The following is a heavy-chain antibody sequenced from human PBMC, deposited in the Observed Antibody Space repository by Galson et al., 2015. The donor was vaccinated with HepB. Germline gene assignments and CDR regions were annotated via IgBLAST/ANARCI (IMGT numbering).Heavy chain of an antibody. V-gene: IGHV3-23*01. CDR1: GFTFSYYA. D-gene: IGHD6-19*01. CDR2: ITPSGDNT. Sequence: SLRLSCAASGFTFSYYAMSWVRQAPGKGLEWVSAITPSGDNTYSAASMKGRFTISRDNSKNTLFLQMNSLRADHTAIYFCAKVFPEKTSGWYRQALYYFDSWGQGTRVTVSS. J-gene: IGHJ4*02. CDR3: AKVFPEKTSGWYRQALYYFDS.